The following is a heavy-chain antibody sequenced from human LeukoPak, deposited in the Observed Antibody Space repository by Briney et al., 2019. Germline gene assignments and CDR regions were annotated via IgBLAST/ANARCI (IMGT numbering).Heavy chain of an antibody. Sequence: GGSLRLSCAASGFTFSDYYMSWIRQAPGKGLEWVSYISSSGTTIYYADPVEGRFTISRDNAKNSLYLQMNSLRAEDTAVYYCARRRDSGNLQHFDYWGQGTLVTVSS. V-gene: IGHV3-11*01. J-gene: IGHJ4*02. D-gene: IGHD1-26*01. CDR1: GFTFSDYY. CDR3: ARRRDSGNLQHFDY. CDR2: ISSSGTTI.